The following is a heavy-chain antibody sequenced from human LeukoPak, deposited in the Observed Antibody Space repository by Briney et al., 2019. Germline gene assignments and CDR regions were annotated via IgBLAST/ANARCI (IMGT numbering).Heavy chain of an antibody. D-gene: IGHD1-26*01. J-gene: IGHJ6*02. Sequence: GGSLRLSCVASGFTLRSYEMTWVRQAPGKGLEWVSYIKYISSSGSSIYYADSVKDRFTISRDNDKNSLYLQMNSLRAEDTAVYYCARGSSNYYYYGMDVWGQGTTVTVSS. CDR3: ARGSSNYYYYGMDV. V-gene: IGHV3-48*03. CDR2: IKYISSSGSSI. CDR1: GFTLRSYE.